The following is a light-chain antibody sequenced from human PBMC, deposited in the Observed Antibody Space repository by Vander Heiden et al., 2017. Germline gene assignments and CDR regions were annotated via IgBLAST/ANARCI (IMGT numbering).Light chain of an antibody. J-gene: IGKJ5*01. Sequence: IVLTQSPGTLSLSPGESTALPCSAARRGSSSYLAWYQQKPGQAPRLLIYGASSRGTGIPDRFSGSGSGTDFTLTISRLEPEDFAVYYCQQYGSSPPITFGQGTRLEIK. CDR2: GAS. CDR3: QQYGSSPPIT. V-gene: IGKV3-20*01. CDR1: RRGSSSY.